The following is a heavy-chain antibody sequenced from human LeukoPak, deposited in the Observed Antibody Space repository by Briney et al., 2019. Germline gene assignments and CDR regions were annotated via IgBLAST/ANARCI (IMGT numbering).Heavy chain of an antibody. CDR1: GGSISSYY. V-gene: IGHV4-59*08. D-gene: IGHD1-14*01. Sequence: SETLSLTCTVSGGSISSYYWSWIRQPPGKGLEWIGYMYYTGSTNYNPSLKSRVTISVDTSKNQFSLKLSSVTAADTAVYYCARAPTNYYYYYMDVWGKGTTVTVSS. J-gene: IGHJ6*03. CDR3: ARAPTNYYYYYMDV. CDR2: MYYTGST.